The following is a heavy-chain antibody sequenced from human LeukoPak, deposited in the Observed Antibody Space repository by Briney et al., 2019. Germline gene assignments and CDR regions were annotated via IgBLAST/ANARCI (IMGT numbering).Heavy chain of an antibody. J-gene: IGHJ4*02. CDR2: VSSNGGST. D-gene: IGHD5-12*01. Sequence: PGGSLRLSCSASGFTFSRFAMHWVRQAPGKGLEYVSAVSSNGGSTCYADSVKGRFTISRDNSKNTLYLQVSSLRAEDTAVYYCVTPPLYNAYDYYFDYWGQGTLVTVSS. CDR3: VTPPLYNAYDYYFDY. CDR1: GFTFSRFA. V-gene: IGHV3-64D*06.